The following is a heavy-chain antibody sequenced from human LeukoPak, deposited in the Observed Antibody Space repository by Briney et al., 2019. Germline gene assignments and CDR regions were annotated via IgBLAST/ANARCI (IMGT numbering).Heavy chain of an antibody. CDR3: ARGRDYYDSSGYRTDYFDY. J-gene: IGHJ4*02. CDR1: GFTFSSYW. Sequence: GGSLRLSCAASGFTFSSYWMSWVRQAPGKGLEWVANIKQDGSEKYYVDSVKGRFTISRDNAKNSLYLQMNSLRAEDTAVYYCARGRDYYDSSGYRTDYFDYWGQGTLVTVSS. CDR2: IKQDGSEK. V-gene: IGHV3-7*03. D-gene: IGHD3-22*01.